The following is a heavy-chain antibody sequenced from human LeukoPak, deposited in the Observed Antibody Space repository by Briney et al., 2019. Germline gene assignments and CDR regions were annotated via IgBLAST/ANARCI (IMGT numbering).Heavy chain of an antibody. V-gene: IGHV3-23*01. J-gene: IGHJ4*02. Sequence: GGSLRLSCAASGFTFTSYSMKWVRQAPGKGLEWVSTISGGGGSTYYADSVKGRFTISRDNSKNTLYLQVNSLRAEDTAVYYCAKGGKWDVTPFDYWGQGTLVTVSS. CDR2: ISGGGGST. CDR1: GFTFTSYS. CDR3: AKGGKWDVTPFDY. D-gene: IGHD1-26*01.